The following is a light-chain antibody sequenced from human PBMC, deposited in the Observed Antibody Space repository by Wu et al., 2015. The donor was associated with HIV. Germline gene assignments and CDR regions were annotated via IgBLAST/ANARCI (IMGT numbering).Light chain of an antibody. CDR1: QSVYNY. J-gene: IGKJ1*01. V-gene: IGKV3-11*01. Sequence: EIVLTQSPATLSLSPGERATLSCRASQSVYNYLAWYQQRPGQAPRLLIFDASNRATGIPARFSGGGSGTDFTLTISSLEPEDFAVYYCQQYGSSPWTFGQGTKVEI. CDR2: DAS. CDR3: QQYGSSPWT.